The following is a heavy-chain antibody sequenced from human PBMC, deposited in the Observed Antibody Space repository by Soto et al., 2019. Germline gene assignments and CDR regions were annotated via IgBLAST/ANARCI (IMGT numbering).Heavy chain of an antibody. CDR2: IGTAGDT. D-gene: IGHD4-17*01. CDR3: ARAPVYGDLEYYYGVDV. CDR1: GFTFSSYD. J-gene: IGHJ6*02. V-gene: IGHV3-13*01. Sequence: GGSLRLSCAASGFTFSSYDMHWVRQATGKGLEWVSAIGTAGDTYYPGSVKGRFTISRENAKNSLYLQMNSLRAGDTAVYYCARAPVYGDLEYYYGVDVWGQGTTVTVSS.